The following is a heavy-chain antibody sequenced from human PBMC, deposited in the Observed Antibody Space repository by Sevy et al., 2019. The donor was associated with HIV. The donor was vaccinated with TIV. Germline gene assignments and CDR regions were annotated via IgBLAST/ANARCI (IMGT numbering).Heavy chain of an antibody. Sequence: GGSLRLSCAASGFTFNNYWMTWVRQAPGKGLEWVANIKQDGSDKYYMESVKGRFNISRDNTKNSLYLQLNSLRAEDTAAYYCSRSWDYWGQMGYWGQGTLVTVSS. CDR1: GFTFNNYW. V-gene: IGHV3-7*03. D-gene: IGHD7-27*01. J-gene: IGHJ4*02. CDR3: SRSWDYWGQMGY. CDR2: IKQDGSDK.